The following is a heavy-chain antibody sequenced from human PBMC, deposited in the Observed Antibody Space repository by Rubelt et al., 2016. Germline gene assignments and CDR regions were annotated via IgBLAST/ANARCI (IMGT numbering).Heavy chain of an antibody. Sequence: QVQLQESGPGLVKPSGTLSLTCAVYGGSFSDYYWSWIRQPPGKGLEWIGALNHSGRSNYNPSLKSRVTISLDTPKNQFSPKLSSVTAADTAVYYCAGHLVGRAAAGKGYYFDSWGQGSLVTISS. J-gene: IGHJ4*02. CDR2: LNHSGRS. CDR1: GGSFSDYY. CDR3: AGHLVGRAAAGKGYYFDS. D-gene: IGHD6-13*01. V-gene: IGHV4-34*01.